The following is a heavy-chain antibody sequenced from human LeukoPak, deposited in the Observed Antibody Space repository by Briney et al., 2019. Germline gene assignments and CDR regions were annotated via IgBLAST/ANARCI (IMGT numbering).Heavy chain of an antibody. D-gene: IGHD3-9*01. CDR1: GGSISSSSYY. CDR2: IYYSGST. V-gene: IGHV4-39*07. Sequence: SETLSLTCTVSGGSISSSSYYWGWIRQPPGKGLEWIGSIYYSGSTYYNPSLKSRVTISVDTSKNQFSLKLSSVTAADTAVYYCARSSYFDWLLPDYWGRGNPGHRLL. CDR3: ARSSYFDWLLPDY. J-gene: IGHJ4*02.